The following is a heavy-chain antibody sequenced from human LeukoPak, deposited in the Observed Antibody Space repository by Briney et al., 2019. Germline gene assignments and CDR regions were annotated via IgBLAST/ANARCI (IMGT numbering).Heavy chain of an antibody. D-gene: IGHD7-27*01. CDR1: GYSFTSYW. J-gene: IGHJ1*01. CDR2: VYPSDSDT. Sequence: PGESLKISCATSGYSFTSYWIAWVRQMPGQGLEWMGIVYPSDSDTRYSPSFQGQVTISVDKSSKTVYLQWSSLKASDTAIYYCARPGVMDLAGHFQHWGQGTLLTVSS. CDR3: ARPGVMDLAGHFQH. V-gene: IGHV5-51*01.